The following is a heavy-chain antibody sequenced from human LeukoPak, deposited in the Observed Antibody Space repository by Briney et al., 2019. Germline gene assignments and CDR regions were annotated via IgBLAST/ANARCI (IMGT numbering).Heavy chain of an antibody. Sequence: PGGSLRLSCAASGFTFSSYAMSWVRQAPGKGLEWVSAISGSGGSTYYADSVKGRFTISRDNSKNTLYLQMNSLRAEDTAVYYCAKDVKTYYHDSSGYSPFDYWGQGTLVTVSS. D-gene: IGHD3-22*01. CDR2: ISGSGGST. CDR1: GFTFSSYA. CDR3: AKDVKTYYHDSSGYSPFDY. J-gene: IGHJ4*02. V-gene: IGHV3-23*01.